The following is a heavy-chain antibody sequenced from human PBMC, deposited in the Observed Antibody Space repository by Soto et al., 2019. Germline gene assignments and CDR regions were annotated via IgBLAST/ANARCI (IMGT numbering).Heavy chain of an antibody. CDR3: ARDGPYCSSWIDILVDPYNWFDP. J-gene: IGHJ5*02. Sequence: PGGSLRLSCAASGFTFSSYAMHWVRQAPGKGLEWVAVISYDGSNKYYADSVKGRFTISRDNSKNTLYLQMNSLRAEDTAVYYCARDGPYCSSWIDILVDPYNWFDPWGQGTLVTVSS. V-gene: IGHV3-30-3*01. CDR1: GFTFSSYA. D-gene: IGHD6-13*01. CDR2: ISYDGSNK.